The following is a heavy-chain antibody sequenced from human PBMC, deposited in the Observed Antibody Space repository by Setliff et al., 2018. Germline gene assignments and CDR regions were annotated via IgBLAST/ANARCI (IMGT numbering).Heavy chain of an antibody. CDR2: LTPFNGNT. CDR3: ASCGSSGYYDHDAFDI. V-gene: IGHV1-45*02. J-gene: IGHJ3*02. D-gene: IGHD3-22*01. Sequence: SVKVSCKASGYTFTSYAISWVRQAPGQALEWMGWLTPFNGNTNYAQKFQDRVTITRDRSMSTAYMELSSLRSEDTAMYYCASCGSSGYYDHDAFDIWGQGTMVTVSS. CDR1: GYTFTSYA.